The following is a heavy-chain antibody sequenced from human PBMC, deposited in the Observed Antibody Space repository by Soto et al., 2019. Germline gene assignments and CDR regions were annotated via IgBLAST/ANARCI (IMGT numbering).Heavy chain of an antibody. V-gene: IGHV1-2*04. CDR3: ARGVNTAMVFPFDY. CDR2: INPNSGGT. D-gene: IGHD5-18*01. J-gene: IGHJ4*02. Sequence: ASVKVSCKASGYTFTGYYMHWVRQAPGQGLEWMGWINPNSGGTNYAQKFQGWVTMTRDTSISTAYMELSRLRSDDTAVYYCARGVNTAMVFPFDYWGQGTLVTVSS. CDR1: GYTFTGYY.